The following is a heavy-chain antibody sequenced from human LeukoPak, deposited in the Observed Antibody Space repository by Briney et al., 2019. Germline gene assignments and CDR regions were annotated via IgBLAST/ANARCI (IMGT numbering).Heavy chain of an antibody. CDR1: GGSISSGSYY. CDR3: ARAVARYGSPDAFDI. Sequence: ASETLSLTCTVSGGSISSGSYYWSWIRQPAGKGLEWIGRIYTSGSTNYNPSLKSRVTISVDTSKNQFSLELSSVTAADTAVYYCARAVARYGSPDAFDIWGQGTMVTVSS. CDR2: IYTSGST. D-gene: IGHD1-26*01. J-gene: IGHJ3*02. V-gene: IGHV4-61*02.